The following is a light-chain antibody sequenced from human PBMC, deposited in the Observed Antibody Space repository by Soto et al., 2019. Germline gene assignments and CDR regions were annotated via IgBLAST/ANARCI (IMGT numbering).Light chain of an antibody. Sequence: QSALTQPASVSGSPGQSITISCTGTSSDVGSYNVVSWYQQHPGKVPKVMIYEGSQRPSGVSDRFSGSKSGNTASLTISGLQAEDEADYYCCSYAGSSTYVFGTGTKVTVL. CDR1: SSDVGSYNV. CDR3: CSYAGSSTYV. CDR2: EGS. J-gene: IGLJ1*01. V-gene: IGLV2-23*01.